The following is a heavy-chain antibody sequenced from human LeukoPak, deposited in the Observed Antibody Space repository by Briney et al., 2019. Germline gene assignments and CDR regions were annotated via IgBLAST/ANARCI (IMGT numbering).Heavy chain of an antibody. V-gene: IGHV1-69*13. CDR2: IIPIFGTA. J-gene: IGHJ6*02. CDR1: GGTFSSYA. CDR3: ARDRASGWSSEGYYYYGMDV. Sequence: SVKVSCKASGGTFSSYAISWVRQAPGQGLEWMGGIIPIFGTANYAQKYQGRVTITADESTSTAYMELSSLRSEDTAVYYCARDRASGWSSEGYYYYGMDVWGQGTTVTVSS. D-gene: IGHD6-19*01.